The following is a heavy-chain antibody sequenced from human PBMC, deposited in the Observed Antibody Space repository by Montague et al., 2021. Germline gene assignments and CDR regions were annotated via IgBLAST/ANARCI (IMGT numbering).Heavy chain of an antibody. CDR2: LSNGGST. CDR1: GDSINTYS. D-gene: IGHD1-26*01. CDR3: ARDTVGASGYFYYYYMDV. J-gene: IGHJ6*03. Sequence: SETLSLTCTDSGDSINTYSWGWIRQPARKGLEWIGRLSNGGSTNSNPSLKSRVSMSVDTSKNQFSLKLSSVTAADTAVYFCARDTVGASGYFYYYYMDVWGRGTTVTVSS. V-gene: IGHV4-4*07.